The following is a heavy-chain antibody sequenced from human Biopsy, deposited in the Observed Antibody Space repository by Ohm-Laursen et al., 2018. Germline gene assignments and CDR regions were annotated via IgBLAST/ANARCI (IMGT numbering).Heavy chain of an antibody. D-gene: IGHD1-1*01. CDR2: ISPSSTTI. CDR1: GFTFTDYD. CDR3: ARNVRLEMTDHSGVTTYSRYFAMDA. J-gene: IGHJ6*02. V-gene: IGHV3-11*01. Sequence: SLRLSCKASGFTFTDYDISWVRHVPGQGLEWLALISPSSTTIYYADSVRGRFFISRDDAKNSVSLEMSSLRADDTALYFCARNVRLEMTDHSGVTTYSRYFAMDAWGRGTTVTVSS.